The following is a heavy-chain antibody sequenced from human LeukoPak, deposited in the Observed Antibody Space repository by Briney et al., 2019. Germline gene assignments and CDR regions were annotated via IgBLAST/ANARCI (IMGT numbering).Heavy chain of an antibody. V-gene: IGHV4-31*03. CDR1: GGSISSGGYY. CDR2: IYYSGST. J-gene: IGHJ6*02. CDR3: ARGINSLRFLEWLLPVYYYYYGMDV. Sequence: SETLSLTCTVSGGSISSGGYYWSWIRQHPGKGLEWIGYIYYSGSTYYNPSLKSRVTISVDTSKNQFSLKLSSVTAADTAVYYCARGINSLRFLEWLLPVYYYYYGMDVWGQGTTVTVSS. D-gene: IGHD3-3*01.